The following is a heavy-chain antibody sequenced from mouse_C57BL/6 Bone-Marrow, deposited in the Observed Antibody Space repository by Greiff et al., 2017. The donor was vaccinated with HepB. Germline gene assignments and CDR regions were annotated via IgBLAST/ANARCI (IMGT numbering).Heavy chain of an antibody. Sequence: EVQLQESGAELVKPGASVKLSCTASGFNIKDYYMHWVKQRTEQGLEWIGRIDPEDGETKYAPKFQGKATITADTSSNTAYLQLSSLTSEDTAVYYCSLYYYGSSYDWYFDVWGTGTTVTVSS. D-gene: IGHD1-1*01. CDR1: GFNIKDYY. CDR2: IDPEDGET. J-gene: IGHJ1*03. CDR3: SLYYYGSSYDWYFDV. V-gene: IGHV14-2*01.